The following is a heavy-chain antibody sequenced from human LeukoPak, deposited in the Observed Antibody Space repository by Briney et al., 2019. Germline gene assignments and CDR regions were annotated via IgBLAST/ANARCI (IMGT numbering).Heavy chain of an antibody. CDR1: QLTFSSYT. CDR3: ARDHGDHNSLDS. D-gene: IGHD2-21*02. J-gene: IGHJ5*01. V-gene: IGHV3-21*01. CDR2: ISSSSAYI. Sequence: GGSLRLSCAASQLTFSSYTMDCVRQAPGKGLERVSSISSSSAYIYYADPVKGRFTISRDNAKNALYLHMSTLRVEDSAVFYCARDHGDHNSLDSWGQGTLVTVSS.